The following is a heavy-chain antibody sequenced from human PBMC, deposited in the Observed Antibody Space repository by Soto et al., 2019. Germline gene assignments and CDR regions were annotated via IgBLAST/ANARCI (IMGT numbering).Heavy chain of an antibody. Sequence: ASVKVSCKASGYTFTSYGISWVRQAPGQRLEWMGWINADNGNTKYSQKLQGRVTITRDTSASTAYMELSSLRSEDTAVYYCARFRIAAAGTGFDYWGQGTLVTVS. CDR1: GYTFTSYG. CDR2: INADNGNT. CDR3: ARFRIAAAGTGFDY. D-gene: IGHD6-13*01. J-gene: IGHJ4*02. V-gene: IGHV1-3*01.